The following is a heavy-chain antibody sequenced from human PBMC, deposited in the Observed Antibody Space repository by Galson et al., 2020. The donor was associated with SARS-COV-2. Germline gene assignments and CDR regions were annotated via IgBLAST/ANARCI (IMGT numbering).Heavy chain of an antibody. D-gene: IGHD3-22*01. CDR1: GGSFSGYY. J-gene: IGHJ5*02. CDR3: ARGNPHSSGYYRHGNWFDP. V-gene: IGHV4-34*01. Sequence: SETLSLTCAVYGGSFSGYYWSWIRQPPGKGLEWIGEINHSGSTNYNPSLKSRVTISVDTSKNQFSLKLSSVTAADTAVYYCARGNPHSSGYYRHGNWFDPWGQGTLVTVSS. CDR2: INHSGST.